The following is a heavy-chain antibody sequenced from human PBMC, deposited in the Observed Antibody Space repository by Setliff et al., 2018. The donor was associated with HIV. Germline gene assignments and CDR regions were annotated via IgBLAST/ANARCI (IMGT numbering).Heavy chain of an antibody. Sequence: SVKVSCKASGGISSTYATIWVRQAPGQGLEWLGGIIPLFGRASYAQKFQGRVTITADESTNTAYMELSSLRSGDTAVYYCARETAPAHYYGSGSYRLHAFDVWGQGTMVTVSS. CDR1: GGISSTYA. J-gene: IGHJ3*01. CDR2: IIPLFGRA. V-gene: IGHV1-69*13. CDR3: ARETAPAHYYGSGSYRLHAFDV. D-gene: IGHD3-10*01.